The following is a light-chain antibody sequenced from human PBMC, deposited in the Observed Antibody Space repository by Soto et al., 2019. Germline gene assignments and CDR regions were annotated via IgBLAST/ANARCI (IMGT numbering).Light chain of an antibody. CDR3: SSYTSSSTLGV. Sequence: QSALTQPASVSGSPGQSITISCTGTSSDVVGYNYVSWYQQHPGKAPKLMIYEVSNRPSGVSNRFSGSKSGNTASLTISGLQADDEAEYYCSSYTSSSTLGVVGGGTQLTVL. CDR1: SSDVVGYNY. V-gene: IGLV2-14*01. CDR2: EVS. J-gene: IGLJ2*01.